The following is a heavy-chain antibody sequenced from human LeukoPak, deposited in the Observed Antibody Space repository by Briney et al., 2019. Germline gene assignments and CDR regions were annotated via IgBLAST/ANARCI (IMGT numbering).Heavy chain of an antibody. Sequence: SETLSLTCTVSGGSISSGSYYWSWIRQPAGKGLEWIVRIYTSGSTNYNPSLTSRVTISVDTSKNQFSLKLSSVTAADTAVYYCARAVSGYHRPAFDIWGQGTMVTVSS. CDR1: GGSISSGSYY. CDR2: IYTSGST. D-gene: IGHD5-12*01. V-gene: IGHV4-61*02. J-gene: IGHJ3*02. CDR3: ARAVSGYHRPAFDI.